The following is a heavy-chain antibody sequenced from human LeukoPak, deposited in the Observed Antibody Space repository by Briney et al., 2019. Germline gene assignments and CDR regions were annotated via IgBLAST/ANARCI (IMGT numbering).Heavy chain of an antibody. CDR2: IRGGGDT. V-gene: IGHV3-23*01. CDR1: GFSFSTYA. J-gene: IGHJ4*02. Sequence: GRSLRLSCSAYGFSFSTYAMSCVRQAPARGLEWVSSIRGGGDTFYAESVKGRFTLSRDDSRNTVYLEMNNLRVEDTAVYYCAKANWVSNADAVWWGQGTLVTVSS. CDR3: AKANWVSNADAVW. D-gene: IGHD1-1*01.